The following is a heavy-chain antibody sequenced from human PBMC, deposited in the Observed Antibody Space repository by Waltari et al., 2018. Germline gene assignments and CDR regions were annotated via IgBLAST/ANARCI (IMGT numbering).Heavy chain of an antibody. D-gene: IGHD6-19*01. CDR1: GGSFSGYY. J-gene: IGHJ5*02. Sequence: QVQLQQWGAGLLKPSETLSLTCAVYGGSFSGYYWSWIRQPPGKGLEWIGEINHSGSTNYNPSLKRRVTISVDTSKNQFSLKLSSVTAADTAVYYCAREAVAVTNWFDPWGQGTLVTVSS. V-gene: IGHV4-34*01. CDR3: AREAVAVTNWFDP. CDR2: INHSGST.